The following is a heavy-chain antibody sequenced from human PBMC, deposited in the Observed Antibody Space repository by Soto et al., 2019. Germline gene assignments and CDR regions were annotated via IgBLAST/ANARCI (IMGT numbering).Heavy chain of an antibody. CDR3: AKRRTRSYGDYCFDY. CDR2: IIPIFGTA. D-gene: IGHD4-17*01. J-gene: IGHJ4*02. CDR1: GVTFSSYA. V-gene: IGHV1-69*13. Sequence: SVKVSCKACGVTFSSYAISWVRQAPGQGLEWMGGIIPIFGTANYAQKFQGRVTITADESTSTAYMELSGLRSEDTAVYYCAKRRTRSYGDYCFDYWGQGTLVTVSS.